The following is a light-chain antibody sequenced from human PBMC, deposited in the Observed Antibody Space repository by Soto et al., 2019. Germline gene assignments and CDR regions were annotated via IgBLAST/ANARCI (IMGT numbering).Light chain of an antibody. Sequence: QSALTQPASVSGSPGQSITISCTGSSSDVGSYKFVSWYQQHPGKAPKLMIYEGYKRPSGVSNRFSGSRSGNTASLTISGLKTEDEADYYCNSYINTTIPVFGGGTKLTVL. V-gene: IGLV2-14*02. J-gene: IGLJ3*02. CDR1: SSDVGSYKF. CDR3: NSYINTTIPV. CDR2: EGY.